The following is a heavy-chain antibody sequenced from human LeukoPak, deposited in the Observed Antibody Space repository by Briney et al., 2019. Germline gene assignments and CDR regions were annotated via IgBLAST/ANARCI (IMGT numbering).Heavy chain of an antibody. Sequence: SVKVSCKASGGTFSSYAISWVRQAPGQGLEWMGRIFPIFGIANYAQKFQGRVTITADKSTSTAYMELSSLRSEDTAVYYCASKPYCSSTSCWHGMDVWGQGTTVTVSS. CDR2: IFPIFGIA. J-gene: IGHJ6*02. V-gene: IGHV1-69*04. CDR1: GGTFSSYA. D-gene: IGHD2-2*01. CDR3: ASKPYCSSTSCWHGMDV.